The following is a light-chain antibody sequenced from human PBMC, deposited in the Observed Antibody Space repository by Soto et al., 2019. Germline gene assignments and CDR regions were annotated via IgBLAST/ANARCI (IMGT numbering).Light chain of an antibody. CDR2: GAS. CDR1: QSVSSSY. J-gene: IGKJ1*01. Sequence: ETVLTQSPGTLYLSPGERATLFCRASQSVSSSYLAWDQQKPGQAPRLLIYGASSRATGIPDRFSGSGSGTDFTLSISRLEPEDFAVYYCQQHGSAPPSWTVGQGTKVEIK. CDR3: QQHGSAPPSWT. V-gene: IGKV3-20*01.